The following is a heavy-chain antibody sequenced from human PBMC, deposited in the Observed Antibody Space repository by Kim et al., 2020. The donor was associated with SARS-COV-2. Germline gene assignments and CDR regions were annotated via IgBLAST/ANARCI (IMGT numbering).Heavy chain of an antibody. CDR2: ISYDGSNK. D-gene: IGHD3-9*01. CDR3: FVGFPFDILTGGWFDP. Sequence: GGSLRLSCAASGFTFSSYGMHWVRQAPGKGLEWVAVISYDGSNKYYADSVKGRFTISRDNSKNTLYLQMNSLRAEDTAVYYCFVGFPFDILTGGWFDPWGQGTLVTVSS. J-gene: IGHJ5*02. V-gene: IGHV3-30*03. CDR1: GFTFSSYG.